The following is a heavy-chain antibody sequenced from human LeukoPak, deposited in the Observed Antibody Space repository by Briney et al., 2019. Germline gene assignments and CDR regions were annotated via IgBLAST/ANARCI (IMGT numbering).Heavy chain of an antibody. Sequence: PGEALQISSQGPGYSFTRYWIGWGRPMPGKGMEWMGIIYPCDSDTRYTPSFQGQVTISADKSISTAYLQWSSLKASDTAMYYCARLGYYDSSGYTLGYWGQGTLVTVSS. CDR3: ARLGYYDSSGYTLGY. CDR2: IYPCDSDT. CDR1: GYSFTRYW. D-gene: IGHD3-22*01. V-gene: IGHV5-51*01. J-gene: IGHJ4*02.